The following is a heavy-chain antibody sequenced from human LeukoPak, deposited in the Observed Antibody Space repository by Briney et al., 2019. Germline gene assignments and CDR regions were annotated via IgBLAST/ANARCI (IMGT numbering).Heavy chain of an antibody. V-gene: IGHV3-66*02. CDR3: ARDKSAVAGSWFDP. CDR2: IYSGGST. D-gene: IGHD6-19*01. Sequence: GGSLRLSCAASGFTVSSNYMSWVRQAPGKGLEWVSVIYSGGSTYYADSVKGRFTISRDNSKNTLYLQMNSLRAEDTAVYYCARDKSAVAGSWFDPWGQGTLVTVSS. CDR1: GFTVSSNY. J-gene: IGHJ5*02.